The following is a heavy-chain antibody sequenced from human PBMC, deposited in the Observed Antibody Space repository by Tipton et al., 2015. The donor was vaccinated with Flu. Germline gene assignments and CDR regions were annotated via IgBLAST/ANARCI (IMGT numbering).Heavy chain of an antibody. CDR1: GFTFSSFG. Sequence: SLRLSCAASGFTFSSFGMHWVRQAPGKGLEWVAAIWDDGSNKYSADSVKGRFTISRDKSKNTLYLQMNSLRAEDTAVYYCARDSGLGYCSGGTCPQDYWGPGTLVTVSS. J-gene: IGHJ4*02. D-gene: IGHD2-15*01. V-gene: IGHV3-33*01. CDR2: IWDDGSNK. CDR3: ARDSGLGYCSGGTCPQDY.